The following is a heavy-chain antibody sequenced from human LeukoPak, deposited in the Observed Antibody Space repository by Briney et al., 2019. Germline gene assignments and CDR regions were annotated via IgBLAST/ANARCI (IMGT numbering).Heavy chain of an antibody. CDR3: AREARITIFGVVTPSLYFQH. D-gene: IGHD3-3*01. CDR1: GYTFTIYG. Sequence: ASVKVSCKTSGYTFTIYGISWVRQAPGQGLEWMGLISAYGNTNYAQNLQGRVTMTTDTSTSTAYMELRSLRSDDTAVYYCAREARITIFGVVTPSLYFQHWGQGTLVTVSS. CDR2: ISAYGNT. V-gene: IGHV1-18*01. J-gene: IGHJ1*01.